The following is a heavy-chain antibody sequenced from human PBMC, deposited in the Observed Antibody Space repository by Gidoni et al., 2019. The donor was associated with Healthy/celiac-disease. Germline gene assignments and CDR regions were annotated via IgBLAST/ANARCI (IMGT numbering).Heavy chain of an antibody. Sequence: EVQLVESGGGLVQPGRSLRLSCAASGFTFDDYAMHWVRQAPGKGLEWVSGISWNSGSIGYADSVKGRFTISRDNAKNSLYLQMNSLRAEDTALYYCAKDFLWFGELFDAFDIWGQGTMVTVSS. CDR2: ISWNSGSI. D-gene: IGHD3-10*01. CDR3: AKDFLWFGELFDAFDI. CDR1: GFTFDDYA. V-gene: IGHV3-9*01. J-gene: IGHJ3*02.